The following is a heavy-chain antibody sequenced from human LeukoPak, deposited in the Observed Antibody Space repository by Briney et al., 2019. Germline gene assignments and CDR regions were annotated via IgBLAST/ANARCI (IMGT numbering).Heavy chain of an antibody. J-gene: IGHJ5*02. D-gene: IGHD6-19*01. CDR1: GFTVSSNY. Sequence: GGSLRLSCAASGFTVSSNYMSWVRQAPGKWLEWVSIIYSGGSTFYADSVKGRFTISRDNSKNTLYLQMNSQRAEDTAVYYRAKRKIAVAGTLSWFDPWGQGTLVTVSS. CDR3: AKRKIAVAGTLSWFDP. V-gene: IGHV3-53*01. CDR2: IYSGGST.